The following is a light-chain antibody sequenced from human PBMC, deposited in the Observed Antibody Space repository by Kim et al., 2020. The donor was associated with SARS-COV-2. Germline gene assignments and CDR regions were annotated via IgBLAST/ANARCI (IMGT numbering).Light chain of an antibody. Sequence: QSVLTQPPSASGTPGQRVTISCSGSNSNIGSNVVNWYQQLPGAAPKLLIYSNDYRPSGVPDRFSGSKSGTSASLAISGLQSEDEADYYCVAWDDSLEGSVFGGGTKL. CDR2: SND. J-gene: IGLJ3*02. CDR3: VAWDDSLEGSV. V-gene: IGLV1-44*01. CDR1: NSNIGSNV.